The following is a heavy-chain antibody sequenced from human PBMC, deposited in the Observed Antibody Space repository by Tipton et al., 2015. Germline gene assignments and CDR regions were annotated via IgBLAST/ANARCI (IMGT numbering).Heavy chain of an antibody. V-gene: IGHV4-39*01. CDR1: GGSISSSSYY. CDR3: ARPSSGHAFDI. J-gene: IGHJ3*02. CDR2: IYYSGST. Sequence: LRLSCTVSGGSISSSSYYWGWIRQPPGKGLEWIGSIYYSGSTYYNPSLKSRVSISVDTSKNQFSLKLSSVTAADTAVYYCARPSSGHAFDIWGQGTMVTVSS. D-gene: IGHD1-14*01.